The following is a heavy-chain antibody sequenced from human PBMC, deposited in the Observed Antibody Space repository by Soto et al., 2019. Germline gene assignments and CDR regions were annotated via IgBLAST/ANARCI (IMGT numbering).Heavy chain of an antibody. Sequence: SSETLSLTCTVSGGSISSYYWSWIRQPPGKGLEWIGYIYYSGSTNYNPSLKSRVTISVDTSKNQFSLKPSSVTAADTAVYYCARSIVRGSGSYIYYYMDVWGKGTTVTVSS. J-gene: IGHJ6*03. CDR1: GGSISSYY. CDR3: ARSIVRGSGSYIYYYMDV. CDR2: IYYSGST. V-gene: IGHV4-59*01. D-gene: IGHD3-10*01.